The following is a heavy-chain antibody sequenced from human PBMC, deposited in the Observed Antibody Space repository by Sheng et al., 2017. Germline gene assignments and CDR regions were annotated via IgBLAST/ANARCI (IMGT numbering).Heavy chain of an antibody. J-gene: IGHJ4*02. CDR3: AKVGVVVPAARIYYFDY. CDR2: ISGSGGST. CDR1: GFTFSSYA. D-gene: IGHD2-2*01. Sequence: EVQLLESGGGLVQPGGSLRLSCAASGFTFSSYAMSWVRQAPGKGLEWVSAISGSGGSTYYADSVKGRFTISRDNSKNTLYLQMNSLRAEDTAVYYCAKVGVVVPAARIYYFDYWGQGTLVTVSS. V-gene: IGHV3-23*01.